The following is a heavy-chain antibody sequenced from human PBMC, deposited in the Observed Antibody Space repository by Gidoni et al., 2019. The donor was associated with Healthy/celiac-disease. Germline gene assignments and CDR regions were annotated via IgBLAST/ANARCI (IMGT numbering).Heavy chain of an antibody. CDR3: ARDYYDSSGYYEGYFDY. J-gene: IGHJ4*02. CDR1: GFPFRSYG. D-gene: IGHD3-22*01. V-gene: IGHV3-33*01. Sequence: QVQLVESGGGVVQPGRSLRLSCDASGFPFRSYGMHGVRQAPGKGLEWVAVIWYDGSNKYDADSVKGRFTISRDNSKNTLYLQMNSLRAEDTAVYYCARDYYDSSGYYEGYFDYWGQGTLVTVSS. CDR2: IWYDGSNK.